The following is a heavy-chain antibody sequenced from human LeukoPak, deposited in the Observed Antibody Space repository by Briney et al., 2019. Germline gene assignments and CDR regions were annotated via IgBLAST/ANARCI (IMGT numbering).Heavy chain of an antibody. V-gene: IGHV4-39*07. Sequence: SEALSVTCTVSGGSISSSSYYWGWIRQPPGTGLEWIGSIYYSGSTYYNPSLKSRVTISVDTSKNQFSLKLSSVTAADTAVYYCARERTNYGGIDYWGQGTLVTVSS. CDR3: ARERTNYGGIDY. CDR1: GGSISSSSYY. D-gene: IGHD1-7*01. CDR2: IYYSGST. J-gene: IGHJ4*02.